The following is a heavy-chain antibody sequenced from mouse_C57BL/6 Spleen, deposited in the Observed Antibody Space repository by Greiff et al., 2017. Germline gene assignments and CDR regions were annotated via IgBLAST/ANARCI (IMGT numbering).Heavy chain of an antibody. CDR3: ARGDDDDGGYFDY. V-gene: IGHV1-26*01. D-gene: IGHD2-4*01. J-gene: IGHJ2*01. Sequence: EVQLQQSGPELVKPGASVKISCKASGYTFTDYYMNWVKQSHGKSLEWIGDINPNNGGTSYNQKFKGKATLTVDKSSSTAYMELRSLTSEDSAVYYCARGDDDDGGYFDYWGQGTTLTVSS. CDR1: GYTFTDYY. CDR2: INPNNGGT.